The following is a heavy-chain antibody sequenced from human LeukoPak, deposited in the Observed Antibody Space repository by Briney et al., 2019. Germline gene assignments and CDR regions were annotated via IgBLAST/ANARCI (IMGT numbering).Heavy chain of an antibody. CDR1: GYSLSIGYY. V-gene: IGHV4-38-2*01. Sequence: PSETLSLTCAVSGYSLSIGYYWGWIRQPPGKGLEWIGNMYRSGYTYYNPSLKSRVTISVDTSKNQFSLKLSSVTVADTAVYYCARRLDSWSFDSWGQGTLVTVSS. CDR3: ARRLDSWSFDS. CDR2: MYRSGYT. J-gene: IGHJ4*02. D-gene: IGHD3-9*01.